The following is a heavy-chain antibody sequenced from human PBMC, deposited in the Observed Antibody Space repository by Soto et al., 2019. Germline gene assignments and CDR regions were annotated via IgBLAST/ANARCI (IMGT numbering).Heavy chain of an antibody. CDR3: GHRVHTTGPYGMDV. Sequence: QITLQESGPTLVKPTQTLTLTCTFSGFSLRTSGVGVGWIRQPPGKALEWLALIYWDDDKRYSPSLKTRLTITKDASRNQVVLTMTNMDPVDTATYYCGHRVHTTGPYGMDVWGQGTTVTVTS. CDR1: GFSLRTSGVG. CDR2: IYWDDDK. J-gene: IGHJ6*02. V-gene: IGHV2-5*02. D-gene: IGHD1-1*01.